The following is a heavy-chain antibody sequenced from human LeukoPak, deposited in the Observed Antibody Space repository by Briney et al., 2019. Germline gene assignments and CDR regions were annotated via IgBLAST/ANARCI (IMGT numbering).Heavy chain of an antibody. V-gene: IGHV4-39*07. J-gene: IGHJ6*03. CDR2: IYYSGST. CDR1: GGSISSYY. Sequence: SETLSLTCTVSGGSISSYYWSWIRQPPGKGLEWIGSIYYSGSTYYNPSLKSRVTISVDTSKNQFSLKLSSVTAADTAVYYCARETTVIVVVTAINYYYYMDVWGKGTTVTISS. D-gene: IGHD2-21*02. CDR3: ARETTVIVVVTAINYYYYMDV.